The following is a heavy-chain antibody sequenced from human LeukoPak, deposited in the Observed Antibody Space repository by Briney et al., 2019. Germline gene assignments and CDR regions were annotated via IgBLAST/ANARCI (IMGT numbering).Heavy chain of an antibody. V-gene: IGHV3-33*06. J-gene: IGHJ4*02. CDR2: IWYDGSNK. Sequence: PGGSLRLSRAASGFTFSSYGMHWVRQAPGKGLEWVAVIWYDGSNKYYADSVKGRFTISRDNSKNTLYLQMNSLRAEDTAVYYCAKDLRGYSYGSDVLDYWGQGTLVTVSS. CDR3: AKDLRGYSYGSDVLDY. D-gene: IGHD5-18*01. CDR1: GFTFSSYG.